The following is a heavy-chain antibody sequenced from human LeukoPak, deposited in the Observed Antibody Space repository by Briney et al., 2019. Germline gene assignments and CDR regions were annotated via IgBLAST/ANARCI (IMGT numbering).Heavy chain of an antibody. D-gene: IGHD3-10*01. CDR1: GFTFSSYS. CDR2: ISSSSSYI. V-gene: IGHV3-21*01. J-gene: IGHJ6*03. Sequence: GGSLRLSCAASGFTFSSYSMNWVRQAPGKGLEWVSSISSSSSYIYYADSVKGRFTISRDNAKNSLYLQMNSLRAEDTAVYYCARTTMVRGTYYMDVWGKRTTVTISS. CDR3: ARTTMVRGTYYMDV.